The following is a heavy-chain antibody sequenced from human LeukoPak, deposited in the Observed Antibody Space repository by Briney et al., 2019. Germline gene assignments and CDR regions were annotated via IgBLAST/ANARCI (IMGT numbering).Heavy chain of an antibody. D-gene: IGHD1-14*01. CDR1: GGSISSYY. CDR2: IYYSGST. V-gene: IGHV4-59*01. Sequence: SETLSLTCTVSGGSISSYYWSWIRQPPGKGLEWIGYIYYSGSTNYNPSLKSRVTISVDTSKNQFSLKLSSVTAADTAVYYCARGYPLRGMDAWGQGTTVTVSS. J-gene: IGHJ6*02. CDR3: ARGYPLRGMDA.